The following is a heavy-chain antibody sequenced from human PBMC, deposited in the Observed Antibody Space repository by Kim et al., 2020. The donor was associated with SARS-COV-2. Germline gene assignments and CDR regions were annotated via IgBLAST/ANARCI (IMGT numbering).Heavy chain of an antibody. Sequence: SETLSLTCTVHGGSFSDYYWSWIRQSPGKGLEWIGEVNESGKSIYNPSLKSRVTMSADTSKNEVSLILTSVTAADTGVYYCSTGLVLDPWGQGTLVTVSS. CDR1: GGSFSDYY. CDR2: VNESGKS. J-gene: IGHJ5*02. D-gene: IGHD2-2*01. CDR3: STGLVLDP. V-gene: IGHV4-34*01.